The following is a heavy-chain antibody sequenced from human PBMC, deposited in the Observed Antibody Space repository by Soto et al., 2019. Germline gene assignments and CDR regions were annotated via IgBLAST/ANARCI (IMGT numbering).Heavy chain of an antibody. Sequence: SETLSLTCAVSSGSISSSNWLSWVRQPPGKGLEWIGEIYHSGSTNYNPSPKSRVTISVDKSKNQFSLKLSSVTAADTAVYYCARVKVEYCSSTRGYLEYLAYWGQGTLVTVTA. CDR2: IYHSGST. J-gene: IGHJ4*02. CDR1: SGSISSSNW. CDR3: ARVKVEYCSSTRGYLEYLAY. V-gene: IGHV4-4*02. D-gene: IGHD2-2*01.